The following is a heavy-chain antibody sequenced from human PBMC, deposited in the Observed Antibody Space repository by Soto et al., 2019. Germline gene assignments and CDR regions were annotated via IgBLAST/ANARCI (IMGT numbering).Heavy chain of an antibody. CDR2: IYSGETT. D-gene: IGHD2-21*02. V-gene: IGHV3-53*01. J-gene: IGHJ4*02. Sequence: EVQLVESGGGLIHRGGSLRLSCAASGFNVNSDYMNWVRQTPGKGLEWVASIYSGETTYYADSVRGRFTISSDKSKNTLYFQLSSLRIEDTAVYYCTRDGRGLGRLSLFEYWGQGVLATVSS. CDR1: GFNVNSDY. CDR3: TRDGRGLGRLSLFEY.